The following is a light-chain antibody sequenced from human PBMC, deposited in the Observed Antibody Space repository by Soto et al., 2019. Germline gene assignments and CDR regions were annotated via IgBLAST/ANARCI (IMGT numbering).Light chain of an antibody. CDR3: QFYNTAPTWT. Sequence: DIQMTQSPSSLSASVGDRVTITCRASQGITNYLAWYQQKPGKVPKLLIYAASSLQSGVPSRFGGSGSGTDFTLTITGLQPEDVATYYCQFYNTAPTWTFGQGTKVEIK. J-gene: IGKJ1*01. CDR1: QGITNY. CDR2: AAS. V-gene: IGKV1-27*01.